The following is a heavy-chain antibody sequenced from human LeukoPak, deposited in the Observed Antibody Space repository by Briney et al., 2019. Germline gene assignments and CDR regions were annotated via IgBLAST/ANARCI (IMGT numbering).Heavy chain of an antibody. CDR1: GGSISSYY. CDR3: AREGTRFRPYGSGSTLDY. V-gene: IGHV4-4*07. D-gene: IGHD3-10*01. Sequence: SETLSLTCTVSGGSISSYYWSWIRQPAGKGLEWIGRIYTSGSTNYNPSLKSPVTMSVDTSKNQFSLKLSSVTAADTAVYYCAREGTRFRPYGSGSTLDYWGQGTLVTVSS. CDR2: IYTSGST. J-gene: IGHJ4*02.